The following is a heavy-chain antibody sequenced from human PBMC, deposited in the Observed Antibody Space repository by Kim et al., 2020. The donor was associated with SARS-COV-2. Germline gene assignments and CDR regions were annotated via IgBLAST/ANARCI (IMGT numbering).Heavy chain of an antibody. Sequence: GGSLRLSCAASGFAFSYYGMHWVRQAPGKGLEWVAIISYDGNNKYYADSVKGRFTVSRDNSKNTLYLQMSSLRAGDTAVYYCARDLLSYSDGVSYGVDVWGQGTTVTVSS. CDR2: ISYDGNNK. V-gene: IGHV3-33*05. CDR1: GFAFSYYG. D-gene: IGHD3-10*01. CDR3: ARDLLSYSDGVSYGVDV. J-gene: IGHJ6*02.